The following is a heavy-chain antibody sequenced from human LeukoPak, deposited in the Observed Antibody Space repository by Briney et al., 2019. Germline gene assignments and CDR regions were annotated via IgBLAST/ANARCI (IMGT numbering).Heavy chain of an antibody. V-gene: IGHV4-59*01. CDR3: ARGERPGCDY. CDR2: ISYSRST. Sequence: SETLSLTWTVSGXSITSYYWSWIRQPPGKGLEWIGYISYSRSTNYNPSLKSRATMSLDTSKNQFSLNLNSVTAADTAVYYCARGERPGCDYWGQGTLVTVSS. D-gene: IGHD6-6*01. J-gene: IGHJ4*02. CDR1: GXSITSYY.